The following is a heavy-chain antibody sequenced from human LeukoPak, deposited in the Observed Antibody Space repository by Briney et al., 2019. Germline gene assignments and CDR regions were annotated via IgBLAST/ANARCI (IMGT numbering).Heavy chain of an antibody. Sequence: SETLSLTCTASGGSVSSSSYYWSWIRQPPGKGLEWIGYIYYSGSTNYNPSLKSRVTISVDTSKNQFSLKLSSVTAADTAVYYCARGGPRGRRFDPWGQGTLVTVSS. CDR3: ARGGPRGRRFDP. D-gene: IGHD1-26*01. CDR2: IYYSGST. V-gene: IGHV4-61*01. CDR1: GGSVSSSSYY. J-gene: IGHJ5*02.